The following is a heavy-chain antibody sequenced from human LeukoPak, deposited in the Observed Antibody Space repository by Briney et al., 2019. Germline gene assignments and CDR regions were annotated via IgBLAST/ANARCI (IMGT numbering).Heavy chain of an antibody. D-gene: IGHD3-10*01. Sequence: SETLSLTCTVSGGSISSGGYYWSWIRQHPGKGLEWIGYIYYSGSTYYNPSLKSRVTISVDTSKSQFSLKLSSVTAADTAVYYCARDGVVRGFSYWGQGTLVTVSS. CDR1: GGSISSGGYY. CDR3: ARDGVVRGFSY. V-gene: IGHV4-31*03. J-gene: IGHJ4*02. CDR2: IYYSGST.